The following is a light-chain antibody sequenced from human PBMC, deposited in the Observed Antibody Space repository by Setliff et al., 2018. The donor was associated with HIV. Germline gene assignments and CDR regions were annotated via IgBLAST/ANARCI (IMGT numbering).Light chain of an antibody. Sequence: QSVLSQPPSASGTPGRGVTISCSGSSSNIGVNVVNWYQHLPGTSPKLLIYNNYQRPSGVPDRFSGSKSGSSASLAISGLRSEDEADYYCAAWDDNLSEVFGTGTKVTVL. CDR3: AAWDDNLSEV. CDR2: NNY. J-gene: IGLJ1*01. CDR1: SSNIGVNV. V-gene: IGLV1-47*01.